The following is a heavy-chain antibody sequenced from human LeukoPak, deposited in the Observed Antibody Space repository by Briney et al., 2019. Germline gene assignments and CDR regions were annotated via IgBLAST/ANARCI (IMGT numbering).Heavy chain of an antibody. CDR2: ISGSGGST. J-gene: IGHJ6*02. V-gene: IGHV3-23*01. CDR3: AKEGYSSSWYEVAYYYYGMDV. CDR1: GLTLSDAW. Sequence: PGGSLRLSCAASGLTLSDAWLTWVRQAPGKGREWVSAISGSGGSTYYADSVKGRFTISRDNSKNTLYLQMNSLRAEDTAVYYCAKEGYSSSWYEVAYYYYGMDVWGQGTTVTVSS. D-gene: IGHD6-13*01.